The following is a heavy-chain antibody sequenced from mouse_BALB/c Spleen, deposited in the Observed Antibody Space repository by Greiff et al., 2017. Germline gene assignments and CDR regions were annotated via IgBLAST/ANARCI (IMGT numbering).Heavy chain of an antibody. Sequence: VQLQQSGAELAKPGASVKMSCKASGYTFTSYWMHWVKQRPGQGLEWIGYINPSTGYTEYNQKFKDKATLTADKSSSTAYMQLSSLTSEDSAFYYCARGGIMITAWFAYWGQGTLVTVSA. CDR3: ARGGIMITAWFAY. CDR1: GYTFTSYW. D-gene: IGHD2-4*01. V-gene: IGHV1-7*01. J-gene: IGHJ3*01. CDR2: INPSTGYT.